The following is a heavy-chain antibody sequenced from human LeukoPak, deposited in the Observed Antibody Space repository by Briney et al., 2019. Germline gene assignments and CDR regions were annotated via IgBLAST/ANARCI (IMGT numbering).Heavy chain of an antibody. CDR1: GGSISSYY. V-gene: IGHV4-59*12. CDR2: IYYSGST. CDR3: ARGVTMVRGVPYYYYGMDV. J-gene: IGHJ6*02. D-gene: IGHD3-10*01. Sequence: SETLSLTCTVSGGSISSYYWSWIRQPPGKGLEWIGYIYYSGSTNYNPSLKSRVTISVDTSKNQFSLKLSSVTAADTAVYYCARGVTMVRGVPYYYYGMDVWGQGTTVTVSS.